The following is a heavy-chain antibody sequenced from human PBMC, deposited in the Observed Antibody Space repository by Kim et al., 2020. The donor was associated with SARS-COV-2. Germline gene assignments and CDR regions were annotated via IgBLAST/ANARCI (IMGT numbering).Heavy chain of an antibody. CDR1: DASITNRMYY. Sequence: SETLSLTCSVSDASITNRMYYWAWIRQSPEKGLEWIGTIYYGGSPFYNPALKSRLTISADASQNRFSLKVASMTAADAAVYYCAGCLEGRDSFDIWGQGRTVVVSS. CDR2: IYYGGSP. J-gene: IGHJ3*02. V-gene: IGHV4-39*01. CDR3: AGCLEGRDSFDI. D-gene: IGHD3-22*01.